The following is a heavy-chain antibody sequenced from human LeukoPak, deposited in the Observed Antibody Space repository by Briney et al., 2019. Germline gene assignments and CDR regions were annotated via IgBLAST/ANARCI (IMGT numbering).Heavy chain of an antibody. CDR2: RKPDRSDK. J-gene: IGHJ4*02. CDR1: GVTFSRYE. V-gene: IGHV3-7*01. Sequence: GGSLRLSCAASGVTFSRYEMNWLRQAPAKGLEGVANRKPDRSDKYYVDSVKGRCTISRDNAKNSLYLQMNSLRAEDTAVYYCARATSWSHWGQGTLVTVSS. D-gene: IGHD2-2*01. CDR3: ARATSWSH.